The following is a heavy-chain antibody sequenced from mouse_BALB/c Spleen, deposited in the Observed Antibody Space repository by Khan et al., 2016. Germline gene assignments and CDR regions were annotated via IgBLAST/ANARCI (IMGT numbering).Heavy chain of an antibody. CDR3: ARSGKMITSWFAY. V-gene: IGHV3-2*02. CDR1: GYSITSDYA. J-gene: IGHJ3*01. CDR2: ISYSAST. D-gene: IGHD2-4*01. Sequence: EVQLVESGPGLVKPSQSLSLTCTVTGYSITSDYAWNWIRQFPGNKLEWMGYISYSASTSYNQSLKSRISITRDTSKNQFFLQLNSVTTEDTATYYCARSGKMITSWFAYWGQGTLVTVSA.